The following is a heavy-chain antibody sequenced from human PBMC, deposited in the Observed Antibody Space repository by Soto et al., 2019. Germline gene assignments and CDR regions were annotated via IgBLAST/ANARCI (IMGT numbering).Heavy chain of an antibody. CDR1: GSTFSDYY. CDR3: ASNRKYYYDSSGYYLDY. CDR2: ISSSGSTI. Sequence: GSLVPSCAASGSTFSDYYMSWIRQAPGKGLEWVSYISSSGSTIYYADSVKVRFTISRDNAKNSLYLQMNSLRAEDTAVYYCASNRKYYYDSSGYYLDYWGQGTLVTVSS. D-gene: IGHD3-22*01. V-gene: IGHV3-11*01. J-gene: IGHJ4*02.